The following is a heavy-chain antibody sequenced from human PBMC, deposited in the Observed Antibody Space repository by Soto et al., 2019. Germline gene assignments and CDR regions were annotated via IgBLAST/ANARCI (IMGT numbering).Heavy chain of an antibody. CDR1: GGSISSSSYY. CDR3: ARLLTGYLGRYYYYMDV. CDR2: IYYSGST. D-gene: IGHD3-9*01. Sequence: QLQLQESGPGLVKPSETLSLTCTVSGGSISSSSYYWGWIRQPPGKGLEWIGSIYYSGSTYYNPSLKSRLTISVDTSKNQFSLKLSSVTAADTAVYYCARLLTGYLGRYYYYMDVWGKGTTVTVSS. J-gene: IGHJ6*03. V-gene: IGHV4-39*01.